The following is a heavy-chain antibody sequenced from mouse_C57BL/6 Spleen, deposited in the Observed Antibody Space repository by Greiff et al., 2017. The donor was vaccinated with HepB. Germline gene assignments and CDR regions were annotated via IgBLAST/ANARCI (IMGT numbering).Heavy chain of an antibody. CDR3: ARGSYGSSLSWFAY. Sequence: QVQLQQSGAELVRPGSSVKLSCKASGYTFTSYWMDWVKQRPGQGLEWIGNIYPSDSETHYNQKFKDKATLTVDKSSSTAYMQLSSLTSEDSAVYYCARGSYGSSLSWFAYWGQGTLVTVSA. V-gene: IGHV1-61*01. CDR2: IYPSDSET. D-gene: IGHD1-1*01. CDR1: GYTFTSYW. J-gene: IGHJ3*01.